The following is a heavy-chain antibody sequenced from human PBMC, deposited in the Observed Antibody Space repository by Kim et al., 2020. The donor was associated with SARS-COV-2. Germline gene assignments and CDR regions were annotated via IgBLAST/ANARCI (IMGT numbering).Heavy chain of an antibody. CDR2: GKGKT. Sequence: GKGKTKYSQKFQGRVTITRDTSASTAYMELSSLRSEDTAVYYCARAVGFYWGQGTLVTVSS. CDR3: ARAVGFY. D-gene: IGHD6-25*01. V-gene: IGHV1-3*01. J-gene: IGHJ4*02.